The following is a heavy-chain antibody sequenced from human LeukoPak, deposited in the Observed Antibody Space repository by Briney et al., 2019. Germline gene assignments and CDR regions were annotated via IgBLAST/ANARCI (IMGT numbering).Heavy chain of an antibody. CDR3: ARDGVGAQDY. V-gene: IGHV4-4*07. CDR1: GGSISSYY. CDR2: IYTSGST. D-gene: IGHD1-26*01. Sequence: SETLSLTCTVSGGSISSYYWSGFRQPAGKGLEWIGRIYTSGSTNYNPSLKSRVTMSVDTSKNQSYLKLSSVTAADTAVYYCARDGVGAQDYWRQGPLVTVSS. J-gene: IGHJ4*02.